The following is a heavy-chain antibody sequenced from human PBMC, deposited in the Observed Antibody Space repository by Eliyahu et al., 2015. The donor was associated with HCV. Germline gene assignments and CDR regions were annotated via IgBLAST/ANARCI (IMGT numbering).Heavy chain of an antibody. V-gene: IGHV4-39*01. Sequence: QLQLQESGPGLVKPSETLSLTCTVSGDSISSSSYYWGWIRQPPGKGLEWIGSIYYSGSTYYNPSLKSRVTISVDTSKNQFSLKLSSVTAADTAVYYCARISSSWYYFDYWGQGTLVTVS. CDR1: GDSISSSSYY. J-gene: IGHJ4*02. CDR3: ARISSSWYYFDY. CDR2: IYYSGST. D-gene: IGHD6-13*01.